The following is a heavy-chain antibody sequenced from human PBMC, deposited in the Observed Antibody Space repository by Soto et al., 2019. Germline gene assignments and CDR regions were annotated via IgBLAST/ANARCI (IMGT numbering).Heavy chain of an antibody. CDR1: GYSFTDYH. CDR3: ARGDSTDCSNGVCSFFYNHDLDV. CDR2: INPKSGGT. Sequence: ASVKVSCKASGYSFTDYHIHWVRQAPGQGLEWLGRINPKSGGTSTAQKFQGWVTMTTDTSISTASMELTRLTSDDTAIYYCARGDSTDCSNGVCSFFYNHDLDVWCPGKTVTVS. J-gene: IGHJ6*02. D-gene: IGHD2-8*01. V-gene: IGHV1-2*04.